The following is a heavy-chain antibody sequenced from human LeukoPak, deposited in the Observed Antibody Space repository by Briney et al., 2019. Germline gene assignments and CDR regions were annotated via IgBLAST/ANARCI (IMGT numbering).Heavy chain of an antibody. CDR2: IYSGGST. Sequence: TGGSLRLSCAASGFTVSSNYMSWVRQAPGKGLEWVSVIYSGGSTYYADSVKGRFTISRDNSKNTLYLQMNSLRAEDTAVYYCARDYGVTTNYYYYYYMDVWGKGTTVTVSS. V-gene: IGHV3-53*01. D-gene: IGHD4-17*01. CDR1: GFTVSSNY. J-gene: IGHJ6*03. CDR3: ARDYGVTTNYYYYYYMDV.